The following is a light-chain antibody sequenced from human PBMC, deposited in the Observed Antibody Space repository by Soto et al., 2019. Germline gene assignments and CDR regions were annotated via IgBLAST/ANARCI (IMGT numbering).Light chain of an antibody. J-gene: IGKJ3*01. CDR2: KAS. CDR1: QSISSW. CDR3: QQSFT. V-gene: IGKV1-5*03. Sequence: DIQMTQSPSTLSASVGDRVTITCRASQSISSWLAWYQQKPGKAPKLLIYKASTLESGVPSRFSGSGSGTEFTLTISSLQPADFATYYCQQSFTFGSGLKVDIK.